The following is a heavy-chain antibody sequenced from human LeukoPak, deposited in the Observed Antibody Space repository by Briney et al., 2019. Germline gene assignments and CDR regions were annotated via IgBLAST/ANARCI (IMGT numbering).Heavy chain of an antibody. D-gene: IGHD5-12*01. CDR2: FYYGGST. CDR3: ARGYSDYEPINYYYYMDV. J-gene: IGHJ6*03. CDR1: GGSISSYY. V-gene: IGHV4-59*12. Sequence: SETLSLTCTVSGGSISSYYWSWIRQPPGKGLEWIGYFYYGGSTNYNPSLKSRVTISVDTSKNQFSLKLSSVTAADTAVYYCARGYSDYEPINYYYYMDVWGKGTTVTVSS.